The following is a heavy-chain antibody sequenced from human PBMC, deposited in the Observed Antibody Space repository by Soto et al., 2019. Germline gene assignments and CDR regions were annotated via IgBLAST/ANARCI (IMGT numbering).Heavy chain of an antibody. J-gene: IGHJ6*02. CDR3: ANVPYYYDSSGYLSRDPHPESYYYYGMDV. V-gene: IGHV3-30*18. CDR2: ISYDGSNK. D-gene: IGHD3-22*01. CDR1: GFSFCSYG. Sequence: PGGSLRLSCAASGFSFCSYGMHWVRQAPGKGLEWVAVISYDGSNKYYADSVKGRFTISRDNSKNTLYLQMNSLRAEDTAVYYCANVPYYYDSSGYLSRDPHPESYYYYGMDVWGQGTTVTVSS.